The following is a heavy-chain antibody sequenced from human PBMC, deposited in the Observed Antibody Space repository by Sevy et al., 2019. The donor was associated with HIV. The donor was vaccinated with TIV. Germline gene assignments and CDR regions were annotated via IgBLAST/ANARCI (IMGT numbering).Heavy chain of an antibody. J-gene: IGHJ4*02. CDR1: GGSVGSGIYY. CDR3: ARGYSRTYISPFGF. V-gene: IGHV4-61*01. D-gene: IGHD5-12*01. CDR2: IFRSGIL. Sequence: SETLSLTCTVSGGSVGSGIYYWSWIRQPPGRELECIGYIFRSGILNYNPSLRSRVTMSVDTSKNQFSLRLTSVTAAHTAVYYCARGYSRTYISPFGFWGQGTLVTVSS.